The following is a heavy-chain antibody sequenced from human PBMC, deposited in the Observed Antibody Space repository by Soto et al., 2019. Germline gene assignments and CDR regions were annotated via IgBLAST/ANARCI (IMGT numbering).Heavy chain of an antibody. CDR3: AKDRSSGWYGGYYFDY. J-gene: IGHJ4*02. CDR2: ISGSGGST. Sequence: EVQLLESGGGLVQPGGSLRLSCAASGFPFSSSAMSWVRQSPGTGLEWVSAISGSGGSTYYADSVKGRFTISRDNSKNTLYLQMNSLRAEDTAVYYCAKDRSSGWYGGYYFDYWGQGTLVTVSS. CDR1: GFPFSSSA. D-gene: IGHD6-19*01. V-gene: IGHV3-23*01.